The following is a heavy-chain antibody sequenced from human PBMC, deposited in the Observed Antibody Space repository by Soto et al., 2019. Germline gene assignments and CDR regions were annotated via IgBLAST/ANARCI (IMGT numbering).Heavy chain of an antibody. J-gene: IGHJ6*02. V-gene: IGHV1-69*06. CDR1: GGTFSSYA. CDR2: IIPIFGTA. CDR3: ARDNKYEGLLSCYSLIHSYGTYV. D-gene: IGHD3-3*01. Sequence: ASVQVSCKASGGTFSSYAISWVRQAPGQGLEWMGGIIPIFGTANYAQKFQGRVTITADKSTSTAYMELSSLRSEDTAVYDCARDNKYEGLLSCYSLIHSYGTYVRGQG.